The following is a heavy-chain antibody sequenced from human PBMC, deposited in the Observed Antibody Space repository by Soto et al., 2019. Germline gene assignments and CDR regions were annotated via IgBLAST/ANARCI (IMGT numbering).Heavy chain of an antibody. Sequence: GGSLRLSCAASGFTFSSYGMHWVRQAPGKGLEWVAVISYDGSNKYYADSVKGRFTISRDNSKNTLYLQMNSLRAEDTAVYYCAKGRTGVWFGEEPDYSYCYGMDVWGQGTTVTVSS. V-gene: IGHV3-30*18. CDR2: ISYDGSNK. CDR3: AKGRTGVWFGEEPDYSYCYGMDV. D-gene: IGHD3-10*01. CDR1: GFTFSSYG. J-gene: IGHJ6*02.